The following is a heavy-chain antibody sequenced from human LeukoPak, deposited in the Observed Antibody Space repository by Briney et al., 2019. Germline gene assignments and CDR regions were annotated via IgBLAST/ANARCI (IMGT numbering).Heavy chain of an antibody. D-gene: IGHD6-6*01. CDR2: INPNSGGT. Sequence: ASVKVSCKASGYTFTGYYMHWVGQAPGQGLEWMGWINPNSGGTNYAQKFQGRVTMTRDTSISTAYMELSRLRSDDTAVYYCARVVAARTDAFDIWGQGTMVTVSS. J-gene: IGHJ3*02. V-gene: IGHV1-2*02. CDR3: ARVVAARTDAFDI. CDR1: GYTFTGYY.